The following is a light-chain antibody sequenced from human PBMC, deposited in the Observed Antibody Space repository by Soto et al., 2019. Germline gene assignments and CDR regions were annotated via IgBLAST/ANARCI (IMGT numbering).Light chain of an antibody. J-gene: IGLJ2*01. CDR3: CSYAGSRIVV. Sequence: QSVLTQPASVSGSPGQSITISCTGTSSDVGSYNLVSWYQQHPGKAPKLMIYEVSKRPSGVSNRFSGSKSGNTASLTISGRQAEDEADYYCCSYAGSRIVVFGGGTKVTVL. CDR2: EVS. CDR1: SSDVGSYNL. V-gene: IGLV2-23*02.